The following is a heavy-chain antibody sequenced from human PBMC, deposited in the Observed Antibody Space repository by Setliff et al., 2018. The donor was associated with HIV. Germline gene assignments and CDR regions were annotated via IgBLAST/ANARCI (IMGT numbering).Heavy chain of an antibody. D-gene: IGHD5-18*01. J-gene: IGHJ4*02. CDR1: GYTFTSYG. CDR3: ARDPHRGYSYGSFDY. V-gene: IGHV1-18*01. CDR2: INACNGNT. Sequence: ASVKVSCKASGYTFTSYGISWLRQAPGQGLEWMGWINACNGNTNYAQKLQGRVTMTTDTSTSTAYMELRSLRSDDTAVYYCARDPHRGYSYGSFDYWGQGTLVTVSS.